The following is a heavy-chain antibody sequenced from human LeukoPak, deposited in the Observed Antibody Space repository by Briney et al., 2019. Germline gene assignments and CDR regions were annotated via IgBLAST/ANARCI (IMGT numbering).Heavy chain of an antibody. CDR1: GFTFSTYA. CDR3: ARGTGRFMFDI. V-gene: IGHV3-21*01. D-gene: IGHD3-3*01. CDR2: ISRSSSSI. Sequence: GGSLRLSCAASGFTFSTYAMSWVRLAPGKGLEWVSSISRSSSSIYYADSVKGRFTISRDNAKNSLYLQMNSLRAEDTAVYYCARGTGRFMFDIWGQGTMVTVSS. J-gene: IGHJ3*02.